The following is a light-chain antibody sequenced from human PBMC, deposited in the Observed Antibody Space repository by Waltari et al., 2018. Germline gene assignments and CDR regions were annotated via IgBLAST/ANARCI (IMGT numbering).Light chain of an antibody. CDR2: GAS. Sequence: ETVLTQSPGTLSLSPGERATLYWRASQGVTYLGWYTQKPGQAPRLLIYGASNRATGIADRFSGSGSWTDFTLTISRLEPEDFAVYYCQQYDSSPLTFGQGTKVEIK. CDR3: QQYDSSPLT. J-gene: IGKJ1*01. V-gene: IGKV3-20*01. CDR1: QGVTY.